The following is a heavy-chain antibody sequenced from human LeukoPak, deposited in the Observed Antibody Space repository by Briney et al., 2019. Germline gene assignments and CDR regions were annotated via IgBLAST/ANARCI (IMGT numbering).Heavy chain of an antibody. CDR3: ARRGMTRGMFDF. Sequence: PSETLSLTCTVSGGSISSSSYYWGWIRQPPGKGLEWIGNIYYSGNTYYNPSLYSRVTISVYTSKNQFSLKLSSVTAADTAVYYCARRGMTRGMFDFWGQGTLVTVSS. V-gene: IGHV4-39*01. J-gene: IGHJ4*02. D-gene: IGHD2-8*02. CDR1: GGSISSSSYY. CDR2: IYYSGNT.